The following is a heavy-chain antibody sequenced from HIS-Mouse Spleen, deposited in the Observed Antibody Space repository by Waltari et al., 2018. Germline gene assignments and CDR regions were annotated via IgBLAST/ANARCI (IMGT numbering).Heavy chain of an antibody. D-gene: IGHD6-13*01. CDR2: IYCSEGT. V-gene: IGHV4-39*07. Sequence: QLQLQESGPGLVKPSETLSLTCTVSGGSISSRSYYWGWIRQPPGKGLEWIERIYCSEGTYYNPSLKRRVTISVDTSKNQFSLKLSSVTAADTAVYYCAREIPYSSSWYDWYFDLWGRGTLVTVSS. CDR3: AREIPYSSSWYDWYFDL. CDR1: GGSISSRSYY. J-gene: IGHJ2*01.